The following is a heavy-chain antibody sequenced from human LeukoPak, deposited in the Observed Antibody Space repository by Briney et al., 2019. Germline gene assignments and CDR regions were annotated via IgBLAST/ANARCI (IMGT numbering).Heavy chain of an antibody. CDR2: IWYDGSNK. D-gene: IGHD3-10*01. V-gene: IGHV3-33*01. CDR3: ARVAGHDIRGLITYYLDD. Sequence: GRSLRLSCAASGFTFRSYGMQWVRQAPGKGLEWVAIIWYDGSNKYYSDSVKGRFTISRDNSKNTLYLQMNSLRAEDTAVYYCARVAGHDIRGLITYYLDDWGQGTLVTVSS. CDR1: GFTFRSYG. J-gene: IGHJ4*02.